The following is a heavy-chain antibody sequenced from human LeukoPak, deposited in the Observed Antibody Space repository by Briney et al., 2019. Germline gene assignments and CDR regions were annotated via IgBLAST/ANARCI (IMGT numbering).Heavy chain of an antibody. Sequence: SETLSLTCTVSGYSISSGYYWGWIRQPPGKGLEWIGSIYHSGSTYYNPSLKSRVTISVDTSKNQFSLKLSSVTAADTAVYYCARDIVGASNWFDPWGQGTLVTVSS. CDR1: GYSISSGYY. J-gene: IGHJ5*02. D-gene: IGHD1-26*01. CDR2: IYHSGST. CDR3: ARDIVGASNWFDP. V-gene: IGHV4-38-2*02.